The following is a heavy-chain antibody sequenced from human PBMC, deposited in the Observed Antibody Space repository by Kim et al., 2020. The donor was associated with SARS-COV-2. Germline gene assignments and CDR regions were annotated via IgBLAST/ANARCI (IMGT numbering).Heavy chain of an antibody. V-gene: IGHV1-69*13. D-gene: IGHD2-2*01. Sequence: SVKVSCKASGGTFSSYAISWVRQAPGQGLEWMGGIIPIFGTANYAQKFQGRVTITADESTSTAYMELSSLRPEDTAVYYCARYCSSTSCLNYYYYGMDVGGQGTTVTVSS. CDR2: IIPIFGTA. CDR3: ARYCSSTSCLNYYYYGMDV. CDR1: GGTFSSYA. J-gene: IGHJ6*02.